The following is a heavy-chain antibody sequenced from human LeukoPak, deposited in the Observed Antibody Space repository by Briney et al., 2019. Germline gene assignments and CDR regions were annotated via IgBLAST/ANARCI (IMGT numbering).Heavy chain of an antibody. CDR1: GFTVSSNY. D-gene: IGHD3-3*01. Sequence: GGSLRLSCAASGFTVSSNYMSWVRQAPGKGLEWVADIKQDGSEKYYVDSVKGRFTISRDNAKNSLYLQMNSLRAEDTAVYYCARDGALSFGIDYWGQGTLVTVSS. CDR3: ARDGALSFGIDY. V-gene: IGHV3-7*01. CDR2: IKQDGSEK. J-gene: IGHJ4*02.